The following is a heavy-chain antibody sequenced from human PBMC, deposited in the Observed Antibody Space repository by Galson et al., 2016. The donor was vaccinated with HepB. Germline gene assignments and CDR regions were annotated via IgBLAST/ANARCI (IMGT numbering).Heavy chain of an antibody. D-gene: IGHD3-3*01. V-gene: IGHV3-33*01. CDR1: GFTFSSYG. CDR3: ARDSFTIFGVTPNWFDP. Sequence: SLRLSCAASGFTFSSYGMHWVRQAPGKGLEWVAVILYDGSKKYYADSAKGRFTTSRDNSKNTLYLQMNSLRAEDTAVYYCARDSFTIFGVTPNWFDPWGQGTLVTVSS. J-gene: IGHJ5*02. CDR2: ILYDGSKK.